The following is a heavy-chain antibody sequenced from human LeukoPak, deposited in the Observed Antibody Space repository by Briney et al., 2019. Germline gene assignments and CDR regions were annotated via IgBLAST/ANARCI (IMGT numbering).Heavy chain of an antibody. CDR1: GYTLTRYY. Sequence: ASVKVSCKASGYTLTRYYMHWVRQAPGQGLEWMGIIDPSGGSTSYAQNFQGGITMTRDATTSTVYLELSSLRSEDTAVYYCARDFGEMPNYWGQGTLVTVSS. V-gene: IGHV1-46*01. D-gene: IGHD5-24*01. CDR2: IDPSGGST. J-gene: IGHJ4*02. CDR3: ARDFGEMPNY.